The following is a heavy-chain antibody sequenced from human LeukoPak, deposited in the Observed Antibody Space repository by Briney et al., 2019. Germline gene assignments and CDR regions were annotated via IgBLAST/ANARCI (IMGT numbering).Heavy chain of an antibody. Sequence: GGSLRLSCAASGFTLNPYVMYWVRQAPGKGLEWVAVISKDGSDKRYADSVKGRFTISRDNSKNTLYLQMNSLRAEDTAVYYCAKGGSGYGDYEADYWGQGTLVTVSS. D-gene: IGHD4-17*01. CDR1: GFTLNPYV. CDR2: ISKDGSDK. CDR3: AKGGSGYGDYEADY. V-gene: IGHV3-30-3*01. J-gene: IGHJ4*02.